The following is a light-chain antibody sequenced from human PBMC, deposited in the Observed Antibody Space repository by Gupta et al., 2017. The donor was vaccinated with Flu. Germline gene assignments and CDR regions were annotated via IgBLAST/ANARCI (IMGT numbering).Light chain of an antibody. J-gene: IGLJ3*02. V-gene: IGLV1-40*01. Sequence: QSVLTQPPSVSGAPGQRVTISCTGSSSNIGASYDVNWYQLLPGTAPKLLLPCKINPPSGVPDRFSGSKSGTSASLAITGLQPEDEADYYCQSYDSSLSAWVFGGGTKLTVL. CDR2: CKI. CDR1: SSNIGASYD. CDR3: QSYDSSLSAWV.